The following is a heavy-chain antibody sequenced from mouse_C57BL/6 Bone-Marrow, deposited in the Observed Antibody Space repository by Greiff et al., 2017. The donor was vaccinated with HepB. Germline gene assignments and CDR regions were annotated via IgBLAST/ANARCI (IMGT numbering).Heavy chain of an antibody. Sequence: EVKVVESGGGLVKPGGSLKLSCAASGFTFSSYAMSWVRQTPEKRLEWVATISDGGSYTYYPDNVKGRFTISRDNAKNNLYLQMSHLKSEDTAMYYCAREDYGSRFSYAMDYWGQGTSVTVSS. CDR2: ISDGGSYT. V-gene: IGHV5-4*01. J-gene: IGHJ4*01. CDR3: AREDYGSRFSYAMDY. D-gene: IGHD1-1*01. CDR1: GFTFSSYA.